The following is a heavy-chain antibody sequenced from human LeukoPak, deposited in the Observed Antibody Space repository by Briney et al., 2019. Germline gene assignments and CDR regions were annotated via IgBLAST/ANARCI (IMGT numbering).Heavy chain of an antibody. CDR1: GFTFSSYS. D-gene: IGHD2-21*02. Sequence: GGSVRLSCAASGFTFSSYSMNWVRQAPGKGLEWVSSISSSDTYIYHADSVKGRFTISRDNAKNSLYLQMNSLRAEDTAVYYCARERGYCGGDCSLDYWGQGTLVTVSS. CDR3: ARERGYCGGDCSLDY. J-gene: IGHJ4*02. V-gene: IGHV3-21*04. CDR2: ISSSDTYI.